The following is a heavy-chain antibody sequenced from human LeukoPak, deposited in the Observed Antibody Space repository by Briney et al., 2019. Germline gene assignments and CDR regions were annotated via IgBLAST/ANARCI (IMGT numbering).Heavy chain of an antibody. Sequence: SETLSLTCTVSGGSISSGSYYWSWIRQPAGKGLEWIGRIYTSGSTNYNPSLKSRVTISVDTSKNQFSLKLSSVTAADTAVYYCARVLINPRAFDIWGQGTMVTVSS. CDR3: ARVLINPRAFDI. J-gene: IGHJ3*02. CDR2: IYTSGST. CDR1: GGSISSGSYY. V-gene: IGHV4-61*02. D-gene: IGHD3-22*01.